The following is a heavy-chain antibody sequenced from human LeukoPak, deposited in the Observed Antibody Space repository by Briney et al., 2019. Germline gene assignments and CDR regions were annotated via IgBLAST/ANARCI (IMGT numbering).Heavy chain of an antibody. Sequence: ASVKVSCKVSGYTLTELSMHWVRQAPGKGLEWMGGLDPEDGETIYAQKFQGRVTMTEDTSTDTAYMELSSLRSEDTAVYYCATPGIAAAGTSGDAFDIWGHGTMVTVSS. V-gene: IGHV1-24*01. CDR3: ATPGIAAAGTSGDAFDI. D-gene: IGHD6-13*01. J-gene: IGHJ3*02. CDR2: LDPEDGET. CDR1: GYTLTELS.